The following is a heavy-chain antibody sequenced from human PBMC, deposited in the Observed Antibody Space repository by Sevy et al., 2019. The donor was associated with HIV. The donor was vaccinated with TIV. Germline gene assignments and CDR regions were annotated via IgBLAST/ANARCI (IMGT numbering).Heavy chain of an antibody. CDR3: ATTKDYYDSSGYPFDY. Sequence: ASVKVSCKLSGYTLTDFSMHWVRQAPGKGLEWVATFDPEDGRTIYAQKFQGRVTMTEDTSTDTAYIELNSLGSDETAVYYCATTKDYYDSSGYPFDYWGQEPRSPSPQ. D-gene: IGHD3-22*01. CDR2: FDPEDGRT. CDR1: GYTLTDFS. V-gene: IGHV1-24*01. J-gene: IGHJ4*01.